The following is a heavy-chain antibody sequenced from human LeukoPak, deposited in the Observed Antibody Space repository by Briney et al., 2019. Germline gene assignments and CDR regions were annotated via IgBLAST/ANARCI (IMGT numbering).Heavy chain of an antibody. D-gene: IGHD6-19*01. CDR1: GGTFSSYA. V-gene: IGHV1-69*04. CDR3: ARGTSLSSGRLFYFDY. J-gene: IGHJ4*02. CDR2: IIPILGIA. Sequence: SVKVSCKASGGTFSSYAISWVRQAPGQGLEWMGRIIPILGIANYAQKFQGRVTITADKSTSTAYMELGSLRSEDTAVYYCARGTSLSSGRLFYFDYWGQGTLVTVSS.